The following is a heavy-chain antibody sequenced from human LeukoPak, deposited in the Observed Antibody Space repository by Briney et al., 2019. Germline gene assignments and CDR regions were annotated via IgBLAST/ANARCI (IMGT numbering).Heavy chain of an antibody. V-gene: IGHV5-51*01. Sequence: GESLKISCKGSGYSFTSYWIGWVRQMPGKGLEWMGIIYPGDSDTRYSPSFQGQVTISADKSISTAYLQWSSLKASDTAMYYCARQDGHTAVAGFFDYWGQGTLVTVSS. J-gene: IGHJ4*02. CDR2: IYPGDSDT. CDR1: GYSFTSYW. D-gene: IGHD6-19*01. CDR3: ARQDGHTAVAGFFDY.